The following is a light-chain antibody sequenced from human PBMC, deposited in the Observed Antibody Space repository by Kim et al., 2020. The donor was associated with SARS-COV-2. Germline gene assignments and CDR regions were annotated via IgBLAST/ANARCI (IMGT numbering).Light chain of an antibody. CDR3: QVWDSSSDHRVV. V-gene: IGLV3-21*04. J-gene: IGLJ2*01. CDR1: SIGSKS. CDR2: YDS. Sequence: PRKTSRVSCGGNSIGSKSVHWYQQKSGQAPVLVIYYDSDRPSGIPERFSGSNSGNTATLTISRVEAGDEADYYCQVWDSSSDHRVVFGGGTQLTVL.